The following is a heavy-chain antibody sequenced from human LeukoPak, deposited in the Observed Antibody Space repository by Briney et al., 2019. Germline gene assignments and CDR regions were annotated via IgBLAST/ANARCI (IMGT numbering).Heavy chain of an antibody. CDR2: IYTSGST. D-gene: IGHD3-9*01. Sequence: PSETLSLTCTVSGGSISSGSYYWSWIRQPAGKGLEWIGRIYTSGSTNYNPSLKSRVTISVDTSKNQFSLKLSSVTAADTAVYYCARSPYDILTGYYEEFFDYWGQGTLVTVSS. J-gene: IGHJ4*02. V-gene: IGHV4-61*02. CDR1: GGSISSGSYY. CDR3: ARSPYDILTGYYEEFFDY.